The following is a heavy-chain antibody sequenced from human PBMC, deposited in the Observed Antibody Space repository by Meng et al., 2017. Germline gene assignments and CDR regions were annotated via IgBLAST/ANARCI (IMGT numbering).Heavy chain of an antibody. CDR3: ARVRDYVWGSYHGLDY. J-gene: IGHJ4*02. Sequence: SCAASGFTFSSYWMHWVRQAPGKGLVWVSRINSDGSSTSYADSVKGRFTISRDNAKNTLYLQMNSLRAEDTAVYYCARVRDYVWGSYHGLDYWGQGTLVTVSS. CDR1: GFTFSSYW. CDR2: INSDGSST. V-gene: IGHV3-74*01. D-gene: IGHD3-16*02.